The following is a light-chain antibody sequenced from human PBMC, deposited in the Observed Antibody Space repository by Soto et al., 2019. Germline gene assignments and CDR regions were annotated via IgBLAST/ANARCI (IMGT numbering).Light chain of an antibody. J-gene: IGKJ2*01. CDR1: QSISSW. Sequence: DIRMTQSPSTLSASVGDRVTITCRASQSISSWLAWYQQKPGKAPKLLIYKASSLESGVPSSISGSGSGTEFTLSISSLQPDDFDTYYCQQYNTYLYTFGQGTKLEIK. CDR3: QQYNTYLYT. CDR2: KAS. V-gene: IGKV1-5*03.